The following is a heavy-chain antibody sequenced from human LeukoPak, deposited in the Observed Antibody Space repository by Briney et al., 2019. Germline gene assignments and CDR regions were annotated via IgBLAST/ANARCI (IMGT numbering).Heavy chain of an antibody. V-gene: IGHV3-11*05. CDR3: ARALYSSSWYGFDY. Sequence: GGSLRLSCAASGXTFSDYYVSWIRQAPGKGLEWVSYISSSSSYTNYADSVKGRFTISRDNAKNSLYLQMNSLRAEDTAVYYCARALYSSSWYGFDYWGQGTLVTVSS. CDR2: ISSSSSYT. D-gene: IGHD6-13*01. J-gene: IGHJ4*02. CDR1: GXTFSDYY.